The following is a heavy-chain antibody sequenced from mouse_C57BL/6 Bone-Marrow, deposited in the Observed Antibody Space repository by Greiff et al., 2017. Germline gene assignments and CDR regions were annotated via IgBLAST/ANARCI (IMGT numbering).Heavy chain of an antibody. CDR2: IIPSNGGT. CDR1: GYTFTSYW. V-gene: IGHV1-53*01. D-gene: IGHD1-1*01. J-gene: IGHJ4*01. CDR3: AGETYYYGSSYTYYAMDY. Sequence: QVQLQQPGTELVKPGASVKLSCKASGYTFTSYWMNWVKQRPGQGLEWIGNIIPSNGGTNYNEKFKSKATLTVDKSSSTAYMQLSSLTSEDAAVYYCAGETYYYGSSYTYYAMDYWGQETSVTVSS.